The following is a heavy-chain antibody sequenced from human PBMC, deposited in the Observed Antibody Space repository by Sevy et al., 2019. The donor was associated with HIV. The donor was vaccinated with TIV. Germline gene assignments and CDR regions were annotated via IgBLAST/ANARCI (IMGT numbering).Heavy chain of an antibody. CDR2: ISGSGGST. CDR3: AKDRGWFGELFDY. CDR1: GFTFSSYA. Sequence: GESLKISCAASGFTFSSYAMSWVRQAPGKGLEWVSAISGSGGSTYYADSVKGRFTISRDNSKNTLYLQMNSLRAEDTAVYYCAKDRGWFGELFDYWGQGTLVTVSS. J-gene: IGHJ4*02. V-gene: IGHV3-23*01. D-gene: IGHD3-10*01.